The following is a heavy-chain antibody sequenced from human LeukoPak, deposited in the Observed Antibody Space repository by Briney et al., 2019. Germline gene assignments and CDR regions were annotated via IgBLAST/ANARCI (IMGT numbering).Heavy chain of an antibody. J-gene: IGHJ4*02. D-gene: IGHD4-17*01. CDR2: ISAYKGNT. Sequence: SVKVSCKASGYTFTSYGISWVRQAPGQGLEWMGWISAYKGNTNYAQKLQGRVTMTTDTSTSTAYMELRSLRSDDTAVYYCARDLISLTVTTPLSDYWGQGTLVTVSS. CDR1: GYTFTSYG. V-gene: IGHV1-18*01. CDR3: ARDLISLTVTTPLSDY.